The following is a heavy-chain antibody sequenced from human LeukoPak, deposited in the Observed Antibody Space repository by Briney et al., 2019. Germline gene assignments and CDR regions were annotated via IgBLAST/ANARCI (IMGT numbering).Heavy chain of an antibody. CDR1: GYTFSNYG. CDR3: ARGGWTITDYDY. CDR2: ISGSSDNT. D-gene: IGHD1-20*01. J-gene: IGHJ4*02. Sequence: ASLKVSCKASGYTFSNYGMSWVRQAPGQGLEWMGWISGSSDNTNYAQKVQGRVTMTTDTPTSTAYMELKSLRSDDTAVYYCARGGWTITDYDYWGQGTLVTVSS. V-gene: IGHV1-18*04.